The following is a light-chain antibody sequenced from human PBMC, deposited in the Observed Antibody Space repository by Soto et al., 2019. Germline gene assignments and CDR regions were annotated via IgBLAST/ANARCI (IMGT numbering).Light chain of an antibody. CDR3: QQANSHPAA. J-gene: IGKJ1*01. V-gene: IGKV1-5*03. CDR1: QTISNR. Sequence: DIQMTQSPSTLSGSVGDRVIITCRASQTISNRLAWYQQKPGKAPKLLIYTASTLQSGVPSRFSGSGSGPEFTLTISSLQPDDFATYYCQQANSHPAAFGQGTKVDI. CDR2: TAS.